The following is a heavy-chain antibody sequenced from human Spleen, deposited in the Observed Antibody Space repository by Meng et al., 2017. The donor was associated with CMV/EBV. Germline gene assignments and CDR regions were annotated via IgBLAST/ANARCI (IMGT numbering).Heavy chain of an antibody. V-gene: IGHV1-69*06. CDR2: IIPIFGTA. Sequence: SVKVSCKASGGSFSDYTFSWVRQAPGQGLEWMGGIIPIFGTANYAQKFQGRVTITADKSTSTAYMELSSLRSEDTAVYYCARASNYCSSTSCPYYFDYWGQGTLVTVSS. CDR1: GGSFSDYT. J-gene: IGHJ4*02. CDR3: ARASNYCSSTSCPYYFDY. D-gene: IGHD2-2*01.